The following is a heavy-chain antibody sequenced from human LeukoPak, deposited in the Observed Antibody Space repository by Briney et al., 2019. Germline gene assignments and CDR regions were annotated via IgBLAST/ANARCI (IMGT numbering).Heavy chain of an antibody. CDR3: AREQGYYSVPGY. CDR1: GFTFSSYW. J-gene: IGHJ4*02. Sequence: GGPRRLSCAASGFTFSSYWMHWVRQAPGKGPVWVARIRNDGSSTDYADSVKGRFTISRDNAKNTLYLQMNSLRAEDTAVYYCAREQGYYSVPGYWGQGTLVTVSS. V-gene: IGHV3-74*01. D-gene: IGHD3-22*01. CDR2: IRNDGSST.